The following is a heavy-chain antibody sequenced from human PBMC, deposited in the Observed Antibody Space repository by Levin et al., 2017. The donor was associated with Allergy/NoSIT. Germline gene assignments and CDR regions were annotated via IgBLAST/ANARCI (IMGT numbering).Heavy chain of an antibody. Sequence: GGSLRLSCAASGFTFSNFWIHWVRQAPGMGLVWVSRIKADVTTTNYAESVKGRFTISRDNAKNTVYLQMDSLRAEDTGLYYCARDGGGATKLDYWGQGTLVTVSS. V-gene: IGHV3-74*01. J-gene: IGHJ4*02. CDR3: ARDGGGATKLDY. CDR2: IKADVTTT. D-gene: IGHD1-26*01. CDR1: GFTFSNFW.